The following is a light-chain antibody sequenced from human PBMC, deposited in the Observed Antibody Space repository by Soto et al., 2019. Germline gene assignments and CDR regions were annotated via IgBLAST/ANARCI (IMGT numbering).Light chain of an antibody. CDR3: SSYTTNKVV. J-gene: IGLJ2*01. CDR2: DVS. V-gene: IGLV2-14*01. Sequence: QSALTQPASVSGSPGQSITISSTGSSSDVGAYNYVSWYQQYPGKAPKLMIYDVSNRPSGVSSRFSGSKSGNTASLTISRLQAEDEADYYCSSYTTNKVVFGGGTKLTVL. CDR1: SSDVGAYNY.